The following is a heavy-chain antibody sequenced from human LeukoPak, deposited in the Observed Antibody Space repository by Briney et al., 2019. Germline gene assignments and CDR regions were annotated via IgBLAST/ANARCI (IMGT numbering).Heavy chain of an antibody. J-gene: IGHJ3*01. D-gene: IGHD1-14*01. V-gene: IGHV3-23*01. CDR3: AKGLRGLRNRIMGDTFDL. Sequence: GGSLRLSCVPPRITLSSYAMSWVRQAPGKGLEWVSTITYNGVNEYYADSVKGRFTISRDNSKDTLYLQMSGLRVEDTAVYYCAKGLRGLRNRIMGDTFDLWGQGTMVAVSS. CDR1: RITLSSYA. CDR2: ITYNGVNE.